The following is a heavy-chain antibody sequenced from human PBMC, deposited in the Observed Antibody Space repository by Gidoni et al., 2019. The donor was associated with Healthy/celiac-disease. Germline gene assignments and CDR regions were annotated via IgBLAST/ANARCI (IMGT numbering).Heavy chain of an antibody. J-gene: IGHJ4*02. CDR3: ARDSELGAGYFDY. V-gene: IGHV4-59*01. Sequence: QVQLQESGPGLVKPSETLSLTCPVPGGSISSYYWSWSRQPPGKGLEWIGYIYYSGSTTYNPSLKSRVTISVDTSKNQFSLKLSSVTAADTAVYYCARDSELGAGYFDYWGQGTLVTVSS. CDR1: GGSISSYY. CDR2: IYYSGST. D-gene: IGHD3-16*01.